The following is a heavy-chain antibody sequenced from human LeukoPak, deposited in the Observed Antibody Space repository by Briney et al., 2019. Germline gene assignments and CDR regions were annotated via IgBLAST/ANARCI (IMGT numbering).Heavy chain of an antibody. CDR2: ISGSGDNT. CDR1: GFTFSSYE. CDR3: AKDSSAWTIGAKKGFDY. D-gene: IGHD3-10*01. V-gene: IGHV3-23*01. J-gene: IGHJ4*02. Sequence: GGSLRLSCAASGFTFSSYEMNWVRQAPGKGLEWVSVISGSGDNTYYADSVKGRFTISRDNSKNTLYLQMNSLRAEDTAIYYCAKDSSAWTIGAKKGFDYWGQGTLVIVSS.